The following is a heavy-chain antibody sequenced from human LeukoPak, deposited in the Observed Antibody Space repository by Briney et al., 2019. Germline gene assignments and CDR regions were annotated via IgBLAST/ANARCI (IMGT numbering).Heavy chain of an antibody. Sequence: GGSLRLSCAASGFTFRSYSMNWVRQAPGKGLEWVSFISSSSSYIYYADSVKGRFTISRDNAKNSLYLQMNSLRAEDTAVYYCTRDPRGSYGPDAFDIWGQGTMVTVSS. D-gene: IGHD1-26*01. CDR1: GFTFRSYS. CDR3: TRDPRGSYGPDAFDI. CDR2: ISSSSSYI. J-gene: IGHJ3*02. V-gene: IGHV3-21*01.